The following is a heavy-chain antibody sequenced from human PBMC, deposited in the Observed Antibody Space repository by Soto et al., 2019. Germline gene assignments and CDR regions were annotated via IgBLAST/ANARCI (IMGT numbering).Heavy chain of an antibody. D-gene: IGHD2-15*01. Sequence: SETLSLTXTVSGGSISSGGYYWSWIRQHPGKGLEWIGYIYYSGSTYYNPSLKSRVTISVDTSKNQFSLKLSSVTAADTAVYYCARGCSGGSCYFDDAFDIWGQGTMVTVSS. CDR2: IYYSGST. J-gene: IGHJ3*02. CDR3: ARGCSGGSCYFDDAFDI. V-gene: IGHV4-31*02. CDR1: GGSISSGGYY.